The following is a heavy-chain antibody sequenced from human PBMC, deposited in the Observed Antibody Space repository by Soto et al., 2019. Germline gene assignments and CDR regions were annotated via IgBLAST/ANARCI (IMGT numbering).Heavy chain of an antibody. J-gene: IGHJ4*02. Sequence: EVQLVESGGGLVQPGGSLKLSCAASGFTFSDSVMHWVRQASGKGLEWVGRIRSKANSYATIYAASVKGRFTISRDDSKNTAYLQMDSLKTEDTAVYFCTREGAAHDYWGQGTLVTVSS. CDR2: IRSKANSYAT. V-gene: IGHV3-73*02. D-gene: IGHD1-26*01. CDR3: TREGAAHDY. CDR1: GFTFSDSV.